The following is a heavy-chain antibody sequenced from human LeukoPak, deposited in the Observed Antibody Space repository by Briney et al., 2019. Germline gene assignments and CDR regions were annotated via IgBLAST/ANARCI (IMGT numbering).Heavy chain of an antibody. V-gene: IGHV6-1*01. CDR3: AGGYAFDV. J-gene: IGHJ3*01. CDR2: TYYRSLSYN. Sequence: SQTLSLTCALSGVILCNNNGAWHWIRQSPSRGLEWLERTYYRSLSYNDYAPSVIGRISVDPDTSQNQFSLHLSSVYPDDTAVYYCAGGYAFDVWGQGTMVTASS. CDR1: GVILCNNNGA.